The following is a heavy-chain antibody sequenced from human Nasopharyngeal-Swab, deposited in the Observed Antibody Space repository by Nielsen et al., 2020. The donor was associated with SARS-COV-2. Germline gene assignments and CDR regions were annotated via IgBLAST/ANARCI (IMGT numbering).Heavy chain of an antibody. CDR3: ARETRNYYYGSAEYYFDY. CDR1: GFIFYDYY. Sequence: GGSLRLSCAASGFIFYDYYMSWIRQAPGKGLEWVPYISGSSTTIHYADSVKGRFTISRDNAKNSLYLQMNSLRAEDTAVYYCARETRNYYYGSAEYYFDYWGQGTLVTVSS. D-gene: IGHD3-10*01. V-gene: IGHV3-11*04. J-gene: IGHJ4*02. CDR2: ISGSSTTI.